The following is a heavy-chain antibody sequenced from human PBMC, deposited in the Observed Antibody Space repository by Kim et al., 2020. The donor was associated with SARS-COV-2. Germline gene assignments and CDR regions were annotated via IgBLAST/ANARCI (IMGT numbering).Heavy chain of an antibody. V-gene: IGHV1-18*01. D-gene: IGHD3-10*01. Sequence: YAQKLQGRVTMTTDTSTSTAYMELRGLTSDDTAVYYCARALGSETPDFDYWGQGTLVTVSS. CDR3: ARALGSETPDFDY. J-gene: IGHJ4*02.